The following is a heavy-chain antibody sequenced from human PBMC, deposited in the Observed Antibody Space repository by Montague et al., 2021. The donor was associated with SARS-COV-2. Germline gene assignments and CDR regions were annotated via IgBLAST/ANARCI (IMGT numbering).Heavy chain of an antibody. Sequence: SETLSLTCTVSGGSITVSRYDWGWIRQPPGKGLEWIGSVHCTGTTSYNASLKSRLTISVDTSENQFSLKMTSVTASDTAVYHCARHRANAGSFDIWGQGTMVTVSS. V-gene: IGHV4-39*01. J-gene: IGHJ3*02. CDR3: ARHRANAGSFDI. D-gene: IGHD1-1*01. CDR1: GGSITVSRYD. CDR2: VHCTGTT.